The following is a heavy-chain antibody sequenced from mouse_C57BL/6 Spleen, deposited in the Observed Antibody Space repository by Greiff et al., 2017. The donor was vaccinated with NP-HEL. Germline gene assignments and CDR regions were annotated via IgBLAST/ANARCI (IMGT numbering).Heavy chain of an antibody. D-gene: IGHD3-2*02. V-gene: IGHV1-55*01. CDR2: IYPGSGST. J-gene: IGHJ2*01. CDR3: ARGRTAQAYFDY. Sequence: QVQLKQPGAELVKPGASVKMSCKASGYTFTSYWITWVKQRPGQGLEWIGDIYPGSGSTNYNEKFKSKATLTVDTSSSTAYMQLSSLTSEDSAVYYCARGRTAQAYFDYWGQGTTLTVSS. CDR1: GYTFTSYW.